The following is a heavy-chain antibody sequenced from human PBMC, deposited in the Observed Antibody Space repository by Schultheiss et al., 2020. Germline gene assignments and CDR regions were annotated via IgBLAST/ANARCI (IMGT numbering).Heavy chain of an antibody. CDR2: ISAYNGNT. V-gene: IGHV1-18*01. J-gene: IGHJ4*02. CDR3: ARELGYGTYYGDYAYFDY. CDR1: GYTFTSYG. D-gene: IGHD4-17*01. Sequence: ASVKVSRKASGYTFTSYGISWVRQAPGQGLEWMGWISAYNGNTNYAQKLQGRVTMTTDTSTSTAYMELRSLRSEDTAVYYCARELGYGTYYGDYAYFDYWGEGSLVT.